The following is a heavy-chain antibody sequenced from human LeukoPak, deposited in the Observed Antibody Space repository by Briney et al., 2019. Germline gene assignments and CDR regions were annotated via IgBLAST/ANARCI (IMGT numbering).Heavy chain of an antibody. CDR1: GYSISSGYY. CDR3: PRGDSYGFFDA. D-gene: IGHD5-18*01. V-gene: IGHV4-38-2*01. Sequence: SETLSLTCAVSGYSISSGYYWGWSRQPPGKGLEWIGSIYHSASTYYNPPLQSQVTMSVDTSNTQFPLKLSSVTAADTAVSPCPRGDSYGFFDAWAQENLVTVSS. CDR2: IYHSAST. J-gene: IGHJ4*02.